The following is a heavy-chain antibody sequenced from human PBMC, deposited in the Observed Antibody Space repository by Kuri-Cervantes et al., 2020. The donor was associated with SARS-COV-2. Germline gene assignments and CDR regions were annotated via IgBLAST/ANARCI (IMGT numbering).Heavy chain of an antibody. CDR3: ARSYYDFWSGYSPFDY. Sequence: SETLSLTCTVSGGSISSGDYYWSWIRQPPGKGLEWIGSIYYSGSTYYNPSLKSRVTISVDTSKNQFSLKLSSVTAADTAVYYCARSYYDFWSGYSPFDYWGQGTLVTVSS. V-gene: IGHV4-39*07. J-gene: IGHJ4*02. D-gene: IGHD3-3*01. CDR2: IYYSGST. CDR1: GGSISSGDYY.